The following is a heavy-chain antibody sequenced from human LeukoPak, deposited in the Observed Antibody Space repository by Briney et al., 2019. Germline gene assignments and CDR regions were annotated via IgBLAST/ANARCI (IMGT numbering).Heavy chain of an antibody. CDR1: GFPFSSYA. V-gene: IGHV3-23*01. J-gene: IGHJ3*02. D-gene: IGHD1-1*01. CDR2: ISASGLST. CDR3: ARYPRHTGTTEPYDSFDI. Sequence: GGSLTPPVPVPGFPFSSYAMSWVRQAPGKGLEWVSAISASGLSTYYVDSVKGRFTISRDNSKNTLYLQMTSLRAEDTALYYCARYPRHTGTTEPYDSFDIWGRGTMVTVSS.